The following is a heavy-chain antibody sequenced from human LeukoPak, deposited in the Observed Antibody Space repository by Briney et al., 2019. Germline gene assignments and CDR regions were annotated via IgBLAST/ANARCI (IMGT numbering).Heavy chain of an antibody. Sequence: GRSLRLSCAASGFTFSTYAMHWVRQAPGKGLEWVTMIWHDGSHKYYTDSVRGRFTISRDNSKNTVYLQMNSLRAEDTAAYYCARAAYTIAAAGTNFGYWGQGTLVTVSS. CDR2: IWHDGSHK. CDR1: GFTFSTYA. D-gene: IGHD6-13*01. V-gene: IGHV3-33*01. CDR3: ARAAYTIAAAGTNFGY. J-gene: IGHJ4*02.